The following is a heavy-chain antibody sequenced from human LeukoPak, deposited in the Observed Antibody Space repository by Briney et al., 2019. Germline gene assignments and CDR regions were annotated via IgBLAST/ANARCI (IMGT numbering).Heavy chain of an antibody. V-gene: IGHV3-21*01. J-gene: IGHJ4*02. CDR2: ISSSSSYI. CDR1: GFTFSSYS. D-gene: IGHD3-10*01. Sequence: GGSLRLSCAASGFTFSSYSMNWVRQAPGKGREGVSSISSSSSYIYYADSVKGRFTISRDNAKNSLYLQMNSLRAEDTAVYYCAREPMVRGVKGGFDYWGQGTLVTVSS. CDR3: AREPMVRGVKGGFDY.